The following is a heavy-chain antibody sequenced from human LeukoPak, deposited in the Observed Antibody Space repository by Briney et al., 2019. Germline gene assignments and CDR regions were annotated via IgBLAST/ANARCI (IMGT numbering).Heavy chain of an antibody. V-gene: IGHV3-21*01. CDR1: GFSFRSYS. CDR2: ISGGSDYI. Sequence: GGSLRLSCAASGFSFRSYSINWVRQAPGKGLEWVSSISGGSDYIYYADSVKGRFTISRDNAINSLYLQMNSLRVEDTAVYYCAPLGGGSGNTHNPLVDHWGQGTLVTVSS. CDR3: APLGGGSGNTHNPLVDH. J-gene: IGHJ4*02. D-gene: IGHD3-10*01.